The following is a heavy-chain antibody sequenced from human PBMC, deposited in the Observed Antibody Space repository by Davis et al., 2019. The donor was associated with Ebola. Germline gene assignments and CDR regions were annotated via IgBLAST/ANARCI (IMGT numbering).Heavy chain of an antibody. CDR3: AREIAVAGFDY. J-gene: IGHJ4*02. CDR1: GFTFSSYG. V-gene: IGHV1-3*01. D-gene: IGHD6-19*01. Sequence: GESLKISCAASGFTFSSYGMHWVRQAPGQRLEWMGWINAGNGNTKYSQKFQGRVTITRDTSASTAYMELSSLRSEDTAVYYCAREIAVAGFDYWGQGTLVTVSS. CDR2: INAGNGNT.